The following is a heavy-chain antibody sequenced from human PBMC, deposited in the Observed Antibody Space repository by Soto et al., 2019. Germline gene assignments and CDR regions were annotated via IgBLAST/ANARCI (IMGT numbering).Heavy chain of an antibody. CDR1: GFTFNNSG. J-gene: IGHJ6*02. Sequence: GGSLRLSCRVSGFTFNNSGMYWVRQAPGKGLEWMAVISYDGSDKYYADSVKGRVIISRDNSKNTLNLEMNSLRAEDTAIYYCVKDRVPGAYGNYYGMDVWGQGTTVTVSS. V-gene: IGHV3-30*18. D-gene: IGHD5-12*01. CDR3: VKDRVPGAYGNYYGMDV. CDR2: ISYDGSDK.